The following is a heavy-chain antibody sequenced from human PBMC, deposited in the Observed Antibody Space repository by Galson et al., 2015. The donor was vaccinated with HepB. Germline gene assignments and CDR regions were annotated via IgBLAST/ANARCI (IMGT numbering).Heavy chain of an antibody. V-gene: IGHV3-15*01. CDR3: TPGYCSSTSCYRGVLFDY. CDR2: IKSKTDGGTT. D-gene: IGHD2-2*02. Sequence: SLRLSCAASGFTFSNAWMSWVRQAPGKGLEWVGRIKSKTDGGTTDYAAPVKGRFTISRDDSKNTLYLQMNSLKTEDTAVYYCTPGYCSSTSCYRGVLFDYWGQGTLVTVSS. J-gene: IGHJ4*02. CDR1: GFTFSNAW.